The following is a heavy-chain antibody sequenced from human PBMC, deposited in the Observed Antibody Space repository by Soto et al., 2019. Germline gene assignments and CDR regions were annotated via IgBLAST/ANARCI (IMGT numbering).Heavy chain of an antibody. CDR2: INWNSGDI. V-gene: IGHV3-9*01. CDR1: GFTFDDFA. Sequence: EVQLVESGGGLVQPGRSLRLSCAASGFTFDDFAMHWVRQAPGKGLEWVSGINWNSGDINYADSVKGRFTISRDNAKNSLYLQMNSLRAEDTALYYCAKDSAGYYYYIDVWGKGTTVTVSS. CDR3: AKDSAGYYYYIDV. J-gene: IGHJ6*03.